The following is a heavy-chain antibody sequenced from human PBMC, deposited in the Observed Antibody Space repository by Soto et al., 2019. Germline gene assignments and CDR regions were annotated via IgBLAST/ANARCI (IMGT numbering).Heavy chain of an antibody. CDR3: ARWAARANVWFDP. V-gene: IGHV1-3*01. D-gene: IGHD6-6*01. CDR1: GYTFTSYA. J-gene: IGHJ5*02. Sequence: WASVKVSCKASGYTFTSYAMHWVRQAPGQRLEWMGWINAGNGNTKYSQKFQGRVTITRDTSASTAYMELSSLRSEDTAVYYCARWAARANVWFDPWGQGTLVTVSS. CDR2: INAGNGNT.